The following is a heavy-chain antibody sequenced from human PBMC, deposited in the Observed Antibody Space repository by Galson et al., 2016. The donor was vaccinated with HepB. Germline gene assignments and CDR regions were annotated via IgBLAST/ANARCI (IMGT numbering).Heavy chain of an antibody. CDR3: ARYDRQNNYFYYYTMDV. CDR2: FNHSEST. J-gene: IGHJ6*02. V-gene: IGHV4-34*01. D-gene: IGHD3-3*01. CDR1: GACFSDNY. Sequence: ETLSLTCAVSGACFSDNYWSWVRQPPGKGLEWVGEFNHSESTNYNPSLKSRVTISVDTSKNQFSLNLTSVTAADTAVYYCARYDRQNNYFYYYTMDVWGQGTTVTVSS.